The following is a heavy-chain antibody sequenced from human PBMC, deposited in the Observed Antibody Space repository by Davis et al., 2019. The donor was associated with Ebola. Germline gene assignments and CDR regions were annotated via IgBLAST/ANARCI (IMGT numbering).Heavy chain of an antibody. CDR1: GFTFSSYA. CDR3: KSHARPFVAAAAGSRLDI. CDR2: IWYDGSNE. V-gene: IGHV3-33*08. D-gene: IGHD2-15*01. Sequence: PGGSLRLSCAASGFTFSSYAISWVRQAPGKGLEWVAVIWYDGSNEYYADSVKGRFIISRDNSKTMLYLQMNSLRAEDTAVYYCKSHARPFVAAAAGSRLDIWGQGTMVTVSS. J-gene: IGHJ3*02.